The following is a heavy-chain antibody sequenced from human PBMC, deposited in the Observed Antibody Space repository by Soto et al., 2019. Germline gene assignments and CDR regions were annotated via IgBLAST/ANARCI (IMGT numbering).Heavy chain of an antibody. CDR2: ISVSDAFI. Sequence: EVQLLESGGDLVQPGGSLRLSCAASGFNVGAFAVNWVRQAPGKGLEWVSGISVSDAFIYYADSVRGRFSISRDASENILSLKMNSLTVDDTALYYCTRETVAGITGLDYWGPGTLVTVSS. CDR1: GFNVGAFA. J-gene: IGHJ4*02. V-gene: IGHV3-23*01. CDR3: TRETVAGITGLDY. D-gene: IGHD1-20*01.